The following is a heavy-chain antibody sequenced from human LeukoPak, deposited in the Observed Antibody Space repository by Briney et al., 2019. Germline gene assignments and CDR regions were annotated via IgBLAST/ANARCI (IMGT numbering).Heavy chain of an antibody. CDR2: ISYDGSNK. J-gene: IGHJ4*02. CDR3: ASEDTIFNY. D-gene: IGHD3-3*01. Sequence: PGGSLRLSCAASGFTFSSYGMHWVRQAPGKGLEWVAVISYDGSNKYYADSVKGRFTISRDNSKNTLYLQMNSLRAEDTAVYYCASEDTIFNYWGQGTLVTVSS. V-gene: IGHV3-30*03. CDR1: GFTFSSYG.